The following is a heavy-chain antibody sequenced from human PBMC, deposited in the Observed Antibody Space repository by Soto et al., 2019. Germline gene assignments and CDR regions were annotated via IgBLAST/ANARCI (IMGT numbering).Heavy chain of an antibody. CDR1: GFTFTNYA. Sequence: EVQLLESGGGLVQPGGSLRLFCVASGFTFTNYAMSWVRQAPGKGLEWVSVISDSGGSTYYADSVKGRFTISRDNSKNTLYRQMISLRAEDTAVYYCAKESRTAMTNAFDVWGQGTMVTVSS. CDR3: AKESRTAMTNAFDV. V-gene: IGHV3-23*01. D-gene: IGHD5-18*01. J-gene: IGHJ3*01. CDR2: ISDSGGST.